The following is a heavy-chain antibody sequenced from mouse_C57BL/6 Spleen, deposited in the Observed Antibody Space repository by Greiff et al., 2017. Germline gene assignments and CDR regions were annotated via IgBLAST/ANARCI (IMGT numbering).Heavy chain of an antibody. V-gene: IGHV14-1*01. J-gene: IGHJ2*01. CDR1: GFNIKDYY. Sequence: EVQLQQSGAELVKPGASVKLSCTASGFNIKDYYMHWVKQRTEQGLEWIGRIDPEDGDTEYAPKFQGKATMTAATSSNTAYLQLSSLTSEDTAVYYCTAWGLGKDLDYWGQGTTLTVSS. CDR2: IDPEDGDT. CDR3: TAWGLGKDLDY.